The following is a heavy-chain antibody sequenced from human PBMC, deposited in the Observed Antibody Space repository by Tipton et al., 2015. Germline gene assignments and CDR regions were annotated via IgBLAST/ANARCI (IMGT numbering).Heavy chain of an antibody. CDR3: TTTQGY. Sequence: TLSLTCTVSGGPITSSAYYWGWIRQPPGKGLEWIGEINHSGRPNYTPSLKSRVTISVDTSKHQFSLKLSSVTAADTAVYYCTTTQGYWGQGILVTVSS. D-gene: IGHD2-15*01. CDR1: GGPITSSAYY. V-gene: IGHV4-39*07. CDR2: INHSGRP. J-gene: IGHJ4*02.